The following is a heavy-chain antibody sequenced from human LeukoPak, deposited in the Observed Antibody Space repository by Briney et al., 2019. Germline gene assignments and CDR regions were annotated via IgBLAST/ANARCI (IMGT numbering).Heavy chain of an antibody. D-gene: IGHD2-15*01. J-gene: IGHJ4*02. CDR1: GGSISSYY. Sequence: KPSETLSLTCTVSGGSISSYYWSWIRQPPGKGLEWIGYIYYSGSTNYNPSLKSRVTISVDTSKNQFSLKLSSVTAADTAVYYCARDQYGSGIFDYWGQGTLVTVSS. V-gene: IGHV4-59*01. CDR2: IYYSGST. CDR3: ARDQYGSGIFDY.